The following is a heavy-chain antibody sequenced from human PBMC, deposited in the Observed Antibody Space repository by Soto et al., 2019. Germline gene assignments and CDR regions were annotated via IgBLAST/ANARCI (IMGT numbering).Heavy chain of an antibody. CDR3: ARETEGPYYGMDV. Sequence: ASVKVSCKASGYTFTSYAMHWVRQAPGQRLEWMGWINAGNGNTKYSQKFQGRVTFTRDTSASTAYMELSSLRSEDTAVYYCARETEGPYYGMDVWGQGTTVTVSS. V-gene: IGHV1-3*01. J-gene: IGHJ6*02. CDR2: INAGNGNT. CDR1: GYTFTSYA.